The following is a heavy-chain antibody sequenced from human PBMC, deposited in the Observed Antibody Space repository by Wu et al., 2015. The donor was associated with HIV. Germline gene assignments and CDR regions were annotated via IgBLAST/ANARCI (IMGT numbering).Heavy chain of an antibody. J-gene: IGHJ6*02. Sequence: QVQLVQSGAEVKKPGASVKVSCKASGYTFTGYYMHWVRQAPGQGLEWMGWINPNSGGTNYAQKFQGRVTMTRDTSISTAYMELSRLRSDDTAVYYCARDRVAAAGTAGYYGMDVWGQGTTGHRLL. CDR1: GYTFTGYY. V-gene: IGHV1-2*02. D-gene: IGHD6-13*01. CDR3: ARDRVAAAGTAGYYGMDV. CDR2: INPNSGGT.